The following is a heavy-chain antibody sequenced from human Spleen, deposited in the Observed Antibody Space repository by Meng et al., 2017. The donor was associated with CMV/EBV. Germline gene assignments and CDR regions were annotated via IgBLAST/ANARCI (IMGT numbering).Heavy chain of an antibody. Sequence: SETLSLTCTVSGASISSHYWSWIRQPPGKGLEWIGYIYYSGSTNYNPSLKSRVTISVDTSKNQFSLKLSSVTAADTAVYYCARLTDLGTGEGEDYWGQGTLVTVSS. J-gene: IGHJ4*02. V-gene: IGHV4-59*11. CDR2: IYYSGST. CDR3: ARLTDLGTGEGEDY. CDR1: GASISSHY. D-gene: IGHD7-27*01.